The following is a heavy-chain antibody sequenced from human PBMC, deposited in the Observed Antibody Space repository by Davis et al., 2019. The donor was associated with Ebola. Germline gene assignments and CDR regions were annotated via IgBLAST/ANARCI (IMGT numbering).Heavy chain of an antibody. D-gene: IGHD4-17*01. Sequence: GESLKISCAASGFTFSSYWVHWVRQAPGKGLVWVSRINSDGSSTSYADSVKGRFTISRDNAKNTLYLQMNSLRAEDTAVYYCARGPTVTTHWYFDLWGRGTLVTVSS. CDR3: ARGPTVTTHWYFDL. CDR2: INSDGSST. CDR1: GFTFSSYW. V-gene: IGHV3-74*01. J-gene: IGHJ2*01.